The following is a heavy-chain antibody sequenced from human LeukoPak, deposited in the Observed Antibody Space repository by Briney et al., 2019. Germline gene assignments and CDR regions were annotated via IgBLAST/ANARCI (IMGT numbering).Heavy chain of an antibody. D-gene: IGHD6-6*01. CDR3: ARDFALAARSFDY. V-gene: IGHV3-21*01. CDR2: ISSSSSYI. CDR1: GFTFSSYS. J-gene: IGHJ4*02. Sequence: GGSLRLSCAASGFTFSSYSMNWVRQAPGKGLEWVSSISSSSSYIYYADSVKGRFTISRDNAKNSLYPQMNSLRAEDTAVYYCARDFALAARSFDYWGQGTLVTVSS.